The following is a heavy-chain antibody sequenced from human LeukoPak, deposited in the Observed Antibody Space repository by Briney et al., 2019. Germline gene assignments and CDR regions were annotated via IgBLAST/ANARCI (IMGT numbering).Heavy chain of an antibody. CDR2: INHSGST. V-gene: IGHV4-34*01. CDR3: ARQRMVRGDKGSYYYYMDV. J-gene: IGHJ6*03. D-gene: IGHD3-10*01. CDR1: GGSISSYY. Sequence: SETLSLTCTVPGGSISSYYWSWIRQPPGKGLEWIGEINHSGSTNYNPSLKSRVTISVDTSKNQFSLKLSSVTAADTAVYYCARQRMVRGDKGSYYYYMDVWGKGTTVTISS.